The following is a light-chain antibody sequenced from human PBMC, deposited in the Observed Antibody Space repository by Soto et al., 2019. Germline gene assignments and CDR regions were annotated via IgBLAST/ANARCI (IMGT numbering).Light chain of an antibody. CDR3: MQSTLFPWT. V-gene: IGKV2D-29*01. CDR1: QSLLYVDGKTY. Sequence: DIVMTQTPLSLSVTPGQSASISCKSSQSLLYVDGKTYLFWYLQKPGQPPQLLIYEVSNRFSGGQESVSGRESGTDFPLKISRVEAGDVGVYYCMQSTLFPWTFGQGTKVEIK. CDR2: EVS. J-gene: IGKJ1*01.